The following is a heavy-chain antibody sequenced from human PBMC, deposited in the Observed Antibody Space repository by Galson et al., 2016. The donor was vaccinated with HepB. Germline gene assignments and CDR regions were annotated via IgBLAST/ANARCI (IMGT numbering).Heavy chain of an antibody. CDR3: AKGWVEWLVQDHFDH. CDR2: ISYDGRNE. CDR1: GFTFNKYG. J-gene: IGHJ4*02. V-gene: IGHV3-30*18. Sequence: SLRLSCAASGFTFNKYGMHWVRQAPDKGLEWVAVISYDGRNEYYGDSVKGRFTVSRDNSKNTVYLQKNSLRGEDTAVYYCAKGWVEWLVQDHFDHWGQGILVTVSP. D-gene: IGHD3-3*01.